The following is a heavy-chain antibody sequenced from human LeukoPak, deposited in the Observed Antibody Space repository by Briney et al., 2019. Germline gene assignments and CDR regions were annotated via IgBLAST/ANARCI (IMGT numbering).Heavy chain of an antibody. D-gene: IGHD6-19*01. J-gene: IGHJ3*02. V-gene: IGHV3-30*04. CDR2: ILHDGSDK. CDR1: VFFFSTYT. CDR3: VRDGMAGTPNAFDM. Sequence: GGSLRLSCAASVFFFSTYTMDLVRHAPGKGLEWGALILHDGSDKNYADSVKGRFTISRDNSKNTVHLQMKSLRPEDTAVYYCVRDGMAGTPNAFDMWGQGTMVTVSS.